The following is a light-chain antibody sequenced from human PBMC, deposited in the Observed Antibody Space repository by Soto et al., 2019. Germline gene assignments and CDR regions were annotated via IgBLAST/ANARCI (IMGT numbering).Light chain of an antibody. CDR1: QSISDT. Sequence: EIVMTQSPVTLSVSPGGRATLSCRASQSISDTLAWYQQKPGQAPRLLIHGASTRAPGFPARFSGSGSGTDFTLTISSLQSEDFATYYCQQYNSYSWTFGQGTKVEIK. CDR2: GAS. J-gene: IGKJ1*01. CDR3: QQYNSYSWT. V-gene: IGKV3-15*01.